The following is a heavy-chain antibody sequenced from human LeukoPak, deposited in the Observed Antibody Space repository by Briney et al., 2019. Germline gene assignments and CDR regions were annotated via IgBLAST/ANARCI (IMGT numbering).Heavy chain of an antibody. CDR2: ISGDNGNT. Sequence: ASVKVSCKASGYTFTPYAMHWVRQAPGQGLEWMGWISGDNGNTEYSQKFQGRVTITRDTAASTAYMELSNLRSEDTAVYYCARDGIGYSYGHDYWGQGTPVTVSS. V-gene: IGHV1-3*01. CDR1: GYTFTPYA. J-gene: IGHJ4*02. D-gene: IGHD5-18*01. CDR3: ARDGIGYSYGHDY.